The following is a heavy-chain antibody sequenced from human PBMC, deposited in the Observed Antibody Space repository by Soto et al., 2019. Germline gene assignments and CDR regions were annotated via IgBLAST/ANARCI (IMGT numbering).Heavy chain of an antibody. CDR3: AIPSGLTVTGPDY. CDR1: GFTFSNYA. Sequence: EVQLLESGGGLAQPGGSLRLSCAASGFTFSNYAMSWVRQAPGKGLEWVSAISGDSGSTYYADSVKGRFTISRDNSKNTLYLQMNSLRAEDTAVYHCAIPSGLTVTGPDYWGQGTLVTVSS. D-gene: IGHD6-19*01. V-gene: IGHV3-23*01. CDR2: ISGDSGST. J-gene: IGHJ4*02.